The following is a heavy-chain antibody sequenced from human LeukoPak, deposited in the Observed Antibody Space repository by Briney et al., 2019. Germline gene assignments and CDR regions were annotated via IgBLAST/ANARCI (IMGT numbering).Heavy chain of an antibody. CDR1: GFTFSSYG. CDR2: ISGSGGST. Sequence: GGSLRLSCAASGFTFSSYGMSWVRQAPGKGLEWVSAISGSGGSTYYADSVKGRFTISRDNSKNTLYLQMNSLRAEDTAVYYCAKEGSDYCGSKWFDPWGQGTLVTVSS. CDR3: AKEGSDYCGSKWFDP. V-gene: IGHV3-23*01. D-gene: IGHD3-10*01. J-gene: IGHJ5*02.